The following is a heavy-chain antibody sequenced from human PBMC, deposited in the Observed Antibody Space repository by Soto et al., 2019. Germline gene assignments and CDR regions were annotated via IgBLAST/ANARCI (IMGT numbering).Heavy chain of an antibody. Sequence: QVQLVQSGPEVKKPGASVKVSCETSGYTFTTYDITWVRQAPGQGLEWMGWISTFNGDTKYEEKLQDRVTMTTDTFTATAYTELRSLGSDDTAVYYCARGYCADDICYYFDFWGQGTLVTVSS. J-gene: IGHJ4*02. CDR3: ARGYCADDICYYFDF. CDR2: ISTFNGDT. CDR1: GYTFTTYD. D-gene: IGHD2-8*01. V-gene: IGHV1-18*01.